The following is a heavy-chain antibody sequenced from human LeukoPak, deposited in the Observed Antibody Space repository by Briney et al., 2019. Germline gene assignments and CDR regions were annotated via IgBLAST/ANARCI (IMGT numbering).Heavy chain of an antibody. CDR3: ARAYYDILTGLGGFDP. V-gene: IGHV1-8*01. CDR1: GYTFTGFD. CDR2: MNPYSGYT. J-gene: IGHJ5*02. Sequence: ASVKVSCKASGYTFTGFDINWVRQATGQGLEWMGWMNPYSGYTGYAQKFQGRVTMTRNTSTSTAYMELSSLRSEDTAVYYCARAYYDILTGLGGFDPWGQGTLVTVSS. D-gene: IGHD3-9*01.